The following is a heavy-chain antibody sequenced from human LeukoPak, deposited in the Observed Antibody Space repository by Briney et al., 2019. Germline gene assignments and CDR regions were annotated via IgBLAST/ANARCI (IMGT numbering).Heavy chain of an antibody. V-gene: IGHV4-59*08. CDR1: GGSISGHY. CDR2: IYDSGTA. Sequence: PSETLSLTCTVSGGSISGHYWNWIRQSPDKGLEWIGYIYDSGTANYNPSLKSRVAISIDTSKNQFSLSLNSLTAADTAIYFCARKNFYPYWYFDVWGRGTLVTVSS. CDR3: ARKNFYPYWYFDV. D-gene: IGHD3-3*01. J-gene: IGHJ2*01.